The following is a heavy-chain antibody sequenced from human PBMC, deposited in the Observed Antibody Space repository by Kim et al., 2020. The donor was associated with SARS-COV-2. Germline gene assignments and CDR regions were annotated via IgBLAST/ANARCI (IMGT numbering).Heavy chain of an antibody. CDR3: ARAEYCGGDCPGVFDY. V-gene: IGHV4-34*01. Sequence: ESLSLTCAVYGGSFSGYYWSWIRQPPGKGLEWIGEINHSGSTNYNPSLKSRVTISVDTSKNQFSLKLSSVTAADTAVYYCARAEYCGGDCPGVFDYWGQ. CDR2: INHSGST. CDR1: GGSFSGYY. D-gene: IGHD2-21*02. J-gene: IGHJ4*02.